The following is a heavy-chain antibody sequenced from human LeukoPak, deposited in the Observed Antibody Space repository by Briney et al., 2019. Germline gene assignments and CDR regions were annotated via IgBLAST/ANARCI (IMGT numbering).Heavy chain of an antibody. D-gene: IGHD4-11*01. CDR1: GFTFSTYW. V-gene: IGHV3-7*01. CDR3: ARDYRFSYYMDV. CDR2: IKQDGSEK. Sequence: GGSLRLSCAASGFTFSTYWMSWVRQAPGKGLEWVANIKQDGSEKYYVDSVKGRFTISRDNAKNSLYLQMNSLRAEDTAVYFCARDYRFSYYMDVWGKGTTVTVSS. J-gene: IGHJ6*03.